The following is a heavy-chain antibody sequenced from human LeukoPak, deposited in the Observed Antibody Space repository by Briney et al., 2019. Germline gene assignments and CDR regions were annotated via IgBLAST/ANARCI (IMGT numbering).Heavy chain of an antibody. Sequence: PSETLSLTCTVSGGSISSSSYYWGWIRQPPGKGLEWIGEINHSGSTNYNPSLKSRVTISVDTSKNQFSLKLSSVTAADTAVYYCARRGRRNGSGSYNSRYAFDIWGQGTMVTVSS. CDR2: INHSGST. V-gene: IGHV4-39*07. D-gene: IGHD3-10*01. J-gene: IGHJ3*02. CDR1: GGSISSSSYY. CDR3: ARRGRRNGSGSYNSRYAFDI.